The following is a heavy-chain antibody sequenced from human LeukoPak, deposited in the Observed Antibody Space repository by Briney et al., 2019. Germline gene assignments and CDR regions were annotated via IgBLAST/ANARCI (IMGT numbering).Heavy chain of an antibody. J-gene: IGHJ6*03. CDR2: ISGSGGST. V-gene: IGHV3-23*01. Sequence: GGSLRLSCAASGFTFSSYGMSWVRQAPGKGLEWVSAISGSGGSTYYADSVKGRFTISRDNSKNTLYLQINSLRADDTAVYYCAKGKYCSTASCYVAGGYYYYFYMDVWGRGTTVTVSS. CDR3: AKGKYCSTASCYVAGGYYYYFYMDV. D-gene: IGHD2-2*01. CDR1: GFTFSSYG.